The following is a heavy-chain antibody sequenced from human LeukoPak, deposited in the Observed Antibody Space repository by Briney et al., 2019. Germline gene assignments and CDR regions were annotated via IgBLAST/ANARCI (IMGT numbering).Heavy chain of an antibody. D-gene: IGHD3-3*01. Sequence: GGSLRLSCAASGFDLGHYEVNWVRQAPGKGLEYVSAIISHGGSTHYADSVKGRFTVSRDNSKNTLYLQMDSLRAEDMAVYYCARITMGATSANFYYYFLDAWGKGTTVTVSS. CDR1: GFDLGHYE. J-gene: IGHJ6*03. CDR3: ARITMGATSANFYYYFLDA. CDR2: IISHGGST. V-gene: IGHV3-64*02.